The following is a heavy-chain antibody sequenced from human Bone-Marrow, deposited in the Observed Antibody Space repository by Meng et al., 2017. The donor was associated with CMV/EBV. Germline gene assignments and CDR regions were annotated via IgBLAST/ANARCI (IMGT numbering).Heavy chain of an antibody. CDR3: ASRIVVVPAAIPLDEV. Sequence: LSLTCAASGFTVSNNYMHWVRQAPGKGLEWVSYISSSGSTIYYADSVKGRFTISRDNAKNSQYLQMNSLRAEDTAVYYCASRIVVVPAAIPLDEVWGQGTRVTVSS. CDR1: GFTVSNNY. D-gene: IGHD2-2*02. V-gene: IGHV3-11*04. CDR2: ISSSGSTI. J-gene: IGHJ4*02.